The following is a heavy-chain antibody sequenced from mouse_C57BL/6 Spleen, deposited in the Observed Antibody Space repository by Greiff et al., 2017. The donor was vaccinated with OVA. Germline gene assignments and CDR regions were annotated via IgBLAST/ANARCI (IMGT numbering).Heavy chain of an antibody. CDR3: AREGDGYYGYAMDY. CDR1: GYAFSSSW. V-gene: IGHV1-82*01. D-gene: IGHD2-3*01. J-gene: IGHJ4*01. Sequence: QVQLQQSGPELVKPGASVKISCKASGYAFSSSWMNWVKQRPGKGLEWIGRIYPGDGDTNYNGKFKGKATLTADKSSSTAYMQLSSLTSEDSAVYFCAREGDGYYGYAMDYWGQGTSVTVSS. CDR2: IYPGDGDT.